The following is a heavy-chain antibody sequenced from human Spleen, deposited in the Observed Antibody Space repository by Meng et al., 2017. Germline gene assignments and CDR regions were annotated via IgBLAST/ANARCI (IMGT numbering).Heavy chain of an antibody. J-gene: IGHJ4*02. Sequence: GESLKISCAVSGFSFSNSAMSWVRQAPGKGLEWVSGISIRGDRTYYADSVKGRFTISRDNAKNTLYLQMNSLGAEDTAVYYCARDLAWVLFDYWGQGALVTVSS. CDR1: GFSFSNSA. CDR3: ARDLAWVLFDY. D-gene: IGHD3-3*01. V-gene: IGHV3-23*01. CDR2: ISIRGDRT.